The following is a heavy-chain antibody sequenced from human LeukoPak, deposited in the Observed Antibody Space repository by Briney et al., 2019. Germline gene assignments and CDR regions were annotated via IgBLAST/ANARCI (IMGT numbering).Heavy chain of an antibody. Sequence: SGGSLRLPCAASGFTFDDYAMHWVRQAPGKGLEWVSGISWNSGSIGYADSVKGRFTISRDNAKNSLYLQMNSLRAEDTALYYCAKDFSGIAAAEFDYWGQGTLVTVSS. CDR1: GFTFDDYA. CDR3: AKDFSGIAAAEFDY. V-gene: IGHV3-9*01. CDR2: ISWNSGSI. D-gene: IGHD6-13*01. J-gene: IGHJ4*02.